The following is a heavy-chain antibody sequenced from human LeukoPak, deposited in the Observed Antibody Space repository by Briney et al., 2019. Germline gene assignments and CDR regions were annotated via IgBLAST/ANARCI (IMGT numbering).Heavy chain of an antibody. CDR1: GYTFTGYY. V-gene: IGHV1-2*02. CDR2: INPNSGDT. J-gene: IGHJ4*02. Sequence: GASVKVSCKASGYTFTGYYMHWVRQAPGQGFEWMGWINPNSGDTNYAQKFQGRVTMTRDTSISTAHLEMSRLRSDDTAVYYCARANPLNFSSTTCLFDYWGQGTLVTVSS. D-gene: IGHD2-2*01. CDR3: ARANPLNFSSTTCLFDY.